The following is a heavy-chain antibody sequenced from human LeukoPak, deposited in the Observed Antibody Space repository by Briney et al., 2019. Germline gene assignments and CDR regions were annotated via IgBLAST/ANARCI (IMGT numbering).Heavy chain of an antibody. CDR2: IYYSGST. CDR3: ATDSSGYYYVVFDY. CDR1: GGSISSSSYY. J-gene: IGHJ4*02. Sequence: SSETLSLTCTVSGGSISSSSYYWGWIRQPPGKGLEWIGSIYYSGSTYYNPSLKSRVTISVDTSKNQFSLKLSSVTAADTAVYYCATDSSGYYYVVFDYWGQGTLVNVSS. V-gene: IGHV4-39*01. D-gene: IGHD3-22*01.